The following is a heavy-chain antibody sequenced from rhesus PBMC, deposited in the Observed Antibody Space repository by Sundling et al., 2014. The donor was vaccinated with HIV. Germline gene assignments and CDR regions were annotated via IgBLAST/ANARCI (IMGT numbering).Heavy chain of an antibody. CDR2: ISGSGRST. CDR3: ARGRGNWNYWYFDL. Sequence: QVQLQESGPGQVKPSETLSLTCAVSGGSVTSNYWSWIRQAPGKGLEWIAYISGSGRSTNYSPSLKSRVTISKDTSKNQMSLKLSSLIAADTAVYYCARGRGNWNYWYFDLWGPGTPITISS. V-gene: IGHV4-173*01. CDR1: GGSVTSNY. D-gene: IGHD1-26*01. J-gene: IGHJ2*01.